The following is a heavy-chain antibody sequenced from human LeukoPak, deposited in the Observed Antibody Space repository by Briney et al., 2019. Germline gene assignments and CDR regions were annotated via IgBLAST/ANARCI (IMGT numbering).Heavy chain of an antibody. V-gene: IGHV1-2*06. J-gene: IGHJ4*02. CDR1: GYSFTDYL. CDR2: INPSSGGT. CDR3: ARGGSITSTGGLRY. Sequence: ASVKVSCKASGYSFTDYLMHWVRQAPGQGLEWIGRINPSSGGTNYGQKFQGRVTMTRDTSITTAYMEVSRLTSDDTAVYYCARGGSITSTGGLRYWGQGTLVTVSS. D-gene: IGHD1-1*01.